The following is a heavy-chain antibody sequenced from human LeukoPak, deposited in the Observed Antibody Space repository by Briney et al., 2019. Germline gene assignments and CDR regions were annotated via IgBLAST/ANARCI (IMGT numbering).Heavy chain of an antibody. CDR1: GFTFSSYA. Sequence: PGGSLRLSCAASGFTFSSYAMSWVRQAPGKGLEWVSTISGSGGSRYYADSVKGRFTISRDNSKNTLYLQMNSLRVEDTAVYYCARQLGYCSDGNCYFDYWGQGTLVTVSS. CDR3: ARQLGYCSDGNCYFDY. CDR2: ISGSGGSR. D-gene: IGHD2-15*01. V-gene: IGHV3-23*01. J-gene: IGHJ4*02.